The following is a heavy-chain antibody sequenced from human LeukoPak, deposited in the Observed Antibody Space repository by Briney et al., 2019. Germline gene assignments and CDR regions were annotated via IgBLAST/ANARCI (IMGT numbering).Heavy chain of an antibody. Sequence: GGSLRLSCAASGFTFSSDWMSWVRQAPGKGLEWVTNIKQDGSEKYYVDSVKGRFTISRDNAKNSLYLQMNSLRAEDTAVYYCARDKRGLNDFWSGYYDYFDYWGQGTLVTVSS. CDR1: GFTFSSDW. D-gene: IGHD3-3*01. V-gene: IGHV3-7*01. CDR3: ARDKRGLNDFWSGYYDYFDY. CDR2: IKQDGSEK. J-gene: IGHJ4*02.